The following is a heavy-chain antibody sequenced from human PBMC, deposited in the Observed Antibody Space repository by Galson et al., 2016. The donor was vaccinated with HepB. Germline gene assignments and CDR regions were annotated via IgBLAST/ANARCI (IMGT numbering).Heavy chain of an antibody. CDR1: GGSISSGGYY. J-gene: IGHJ3*02. D-gene: IGHD1-14*01. Sequence: TLSLTCTVSGGSISSGGYYWSWIRQHPGKGLEWIGYIYYSGTTYYSPSLKSRVTISIDTSKDQFSLNLNSVTAADTAVYYCARDLDGSTGWADAFDIWGQGTLVTVPS. CDR2: IYYSGTT. CDR3: ARDLDGSTGWADAFDI. V-gene: IGHV4-31*03.